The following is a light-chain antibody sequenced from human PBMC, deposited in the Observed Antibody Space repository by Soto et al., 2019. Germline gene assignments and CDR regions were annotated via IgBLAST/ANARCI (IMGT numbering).Light chain of an antibody. CDR1: ASNIGNDY. J-gene: IGLJ1*01. CDR2: DNN. Sequence: QSALTQPPSVSAAPGHKVTISCSGTASNIGNDYVSWYQQLPGEAPQLLIYDNNRRPSGIPDRLSGSRSDTSATLGITGLQTGDEADYYCGAWDSSLNVYVFGTGTKVTVL. V-gene: IGLV1-51*01. CDR3: GAWDSSLNVYV.